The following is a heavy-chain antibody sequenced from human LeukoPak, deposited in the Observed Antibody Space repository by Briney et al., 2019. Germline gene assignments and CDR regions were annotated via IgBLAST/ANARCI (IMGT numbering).Heavy chain of an antibody. CDR2: ILPIFGTA. Sequence: GASVKVSCKASGGPFSSYAIRRVRQAPGTGPGWVGRILPIFGTANYAQKFQGRVTITTDESTSTAYMELSSLRSEDTAVYYCARDPIMITFGGVIDLYYFDYWGQGTLVTVSS. J-gene: IGHJ4*02. CDR1: GGPFSSYA. V-gene: IGHV1-69*05. CDR3: ARDPIMITFGGVIDLYYFDY. D-gene: IGHD3-16*02.